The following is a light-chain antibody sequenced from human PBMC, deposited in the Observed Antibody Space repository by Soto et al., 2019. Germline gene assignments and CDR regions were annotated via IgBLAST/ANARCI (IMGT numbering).Light chain of an antibody. Sequence: EMVLTQSPVTLSLSPGERGTLSCRASQNLGTLYLAWFQQKSGQAPRLLIYDASSRATGIPDRFSGSGSGTDFTLTISRLEPEDFAVYYCQQYGSSPTTFGGGTKVDIK. CDR2: DAS. V-gene: IGKV3-20*01. CDR1: QNLGTLY. CDR3: QQYGSSPTT. J-gene: IGKJ4*01.